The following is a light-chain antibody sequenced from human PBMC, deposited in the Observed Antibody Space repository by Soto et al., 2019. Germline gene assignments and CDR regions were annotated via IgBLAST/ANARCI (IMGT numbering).Light chain of an antibody. CDR2: DVS. J-gene: IGLJ1*01. CDR3: SSYTSSSTSL. V-gene: IGLV2-14*01. Sequence: QSALTQPASVSGSPGQSITISCTGTSSDVGGYNYVSWYQQHPGKAPKLMIYDVSHRPSGVSNRFSGSKSGNTASLTSSGLQAEDEADYYCSSYTSSSTSLFGTGTKLTVL. CDR1: SSDVGGYNY.